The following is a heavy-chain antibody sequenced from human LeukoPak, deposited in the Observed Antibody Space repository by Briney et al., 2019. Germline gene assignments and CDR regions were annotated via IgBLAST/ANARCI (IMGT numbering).Heavy chain of an antibody. Sequence: SETLSLTCTVSGGSISSYYWGWIRQPPGKGLDWIGIINYRGNTYYNPSLKSRVTISVDTSKNQFSLKLSSVTAADTAVYYCARQDSYSSGYYYFDYWGQGTLVTVSS. CDR1: GGSISSYY. V-gene: IGHV4-39*01. CDR3: ARQDSYSSGYYYFDY. CDR2: INYRGNT. J-gene: IGHJ4*02. D-gene: IGHD3-22*01.